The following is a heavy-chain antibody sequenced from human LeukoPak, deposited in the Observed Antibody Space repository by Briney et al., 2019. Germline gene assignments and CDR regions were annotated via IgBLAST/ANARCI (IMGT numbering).Heavy chain of an antibody. CDR2: INPSGGST. V-gene: IGHV1-46*02. CDR3: AREALPGIAASDDY. J-gene: IGHJ4*02. CDR1: GYTFNNHY. Sequence: ASVKVSCKASGYTFNNHYMYWVRQAPGQGLEWMGVINPSGGSTSYAQKFQGRVTMTRDTSTRTVYMEVNSLRSEDTAVYYCAREALPGIAASDDYWGQGTLVSVSS. D-gene: IGHD6-13*01.